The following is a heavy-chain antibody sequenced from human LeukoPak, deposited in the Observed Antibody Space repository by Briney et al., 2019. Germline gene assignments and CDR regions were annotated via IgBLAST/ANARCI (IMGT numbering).Heavy chain of an antibody. Sequence: ASVKVSCKASGYTFTSYGICWVRQAPGQGLEWMGWISAYNGNTNYAQKLQGRVTMTTDTSTSTAYMELRSLRSDDTAVYYCARVQIVVVPAAKSWFDPWGQGTLVTVSS. V-gene: IGHV1-18*01. CDR1: GYTFTSYG. J-gene: IGHJ5*02. CDR3: ARVQIVVVPAAKSWFDP. D-gene: IGHD2-2*01. CDR2: ISAYNGNT.